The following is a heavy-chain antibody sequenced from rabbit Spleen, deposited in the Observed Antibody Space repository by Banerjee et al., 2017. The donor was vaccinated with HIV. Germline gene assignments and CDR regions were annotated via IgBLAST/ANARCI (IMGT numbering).Heavy chain of an antibody. CDR1: GFTLSRYY. J-gene: IGHJ6*01. V-gene: IGHV1S7*01. D-gene: IGHD8-1*01. CDR2: IDPVFGVA. Sequence: QLKESGGGLVQPGGSLKLSCKASGFTLSRYYMNWVRQAPGKGLEWIGYIDPVFGVAYYANWVNGRFSISRENAQNTVFLQMTSLTAADTATYFCARDGAGGSYFALWGPGTLVTVS. CDR3: ARDGAGGSYFAL.